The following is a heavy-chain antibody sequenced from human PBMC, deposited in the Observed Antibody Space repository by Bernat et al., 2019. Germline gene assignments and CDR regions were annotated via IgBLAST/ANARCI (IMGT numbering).Heavy chain of an antibody. V-gene: IGHV4-31*03. CDR1: GGSISSGGYY. D-gene: IGHD1-1*01. CDR2: IYYSGST. Sequence: QVQLQESGPGLVKPSQTLSLTCTVSGGSISSGGYYWSWIRQYPGKGLEWIGYIYYSGSTYYNPSLKSRVTISVDTSKNQFSLKLSSVTAADTAVYSCARGRTTREPHFDYWGQGTLVTVSS. J-gene: IGHJ4*02. CDR3: ARGRTTREPHFDY.